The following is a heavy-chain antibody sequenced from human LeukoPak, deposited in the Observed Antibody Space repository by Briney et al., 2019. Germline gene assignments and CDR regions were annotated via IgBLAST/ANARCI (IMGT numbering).Heavy chain of an antibody. CDR1: GGSISSYY. CDR2: IYTSGST. V-gene: IGHV4-4*07. CDR3: ARKGQQQLGTGWFDP. J-gene: IGHJ5*02. Sequence: SETLSLTCTVSGGSISSYYWSWIRQPAGKGLEWIGRIYTSGSTNYDPSLKSRVTISVDTSKNQFSLKLSSVTAADTAVYYYARKGQQQLGTGWFDPWGQGTLVTVSS. D-gene: IGHD6-13*01.